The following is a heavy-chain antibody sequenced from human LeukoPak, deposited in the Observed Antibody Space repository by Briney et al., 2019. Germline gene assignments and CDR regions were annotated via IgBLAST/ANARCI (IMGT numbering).Heavy chain of an antibody. J-gene: IGHJ4*02. V-gene: IGHV1-2*02. D-gene: IGHD2-15*01. CDR2: INPNSGGR. CDR1: GYSFTGHY. CDR3: ARDIDVQDYFDS. Sequence: ASVKVSCKASGYSFTGHYLHWVRQAPGQGLEWMGWINPNSGGRKYAQKFQGRVTMTKDISISTAFMELSSLTSDDTAVYYCARDIDVQDYFDSWGQGTLVTVSS.